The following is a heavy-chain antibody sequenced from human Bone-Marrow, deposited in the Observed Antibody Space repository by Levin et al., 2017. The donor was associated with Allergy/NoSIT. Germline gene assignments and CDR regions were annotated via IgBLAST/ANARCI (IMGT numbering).Heavy chain of an antibody. Sequence: TSETLSLTCAIYGGSFSGSWIRQPPGKGLEWIGEIYQSGSTNYNPSLKSRVTISIDTSKNQISLRLRSLTAADTATYYCAIRARKGDFSFWGQGGLVIVS. CDR3: AIRARKGDFSF. CDR1: GGSFSG. D-gene: IGHD2-21*02. V-gene: IGHV4-34*01. CDR2: IYQSGST. J-gene: IGHJ4*02.